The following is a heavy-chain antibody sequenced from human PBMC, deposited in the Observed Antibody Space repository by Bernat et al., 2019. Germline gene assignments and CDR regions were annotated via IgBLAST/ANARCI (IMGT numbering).Heavy chain of an antibody. CDR3: ARAAAGPFDY. J-gene: IGHJ4*02. CDR1: GFTVSSNY. CDR2: IYSGGST. V-gene: IGHV3-53*02. Sequence: EVPLVETGGGLIQPGGSLRLSCAASGFTVSSNYMSWVRQAPGRGLEWFPVIYSGGSTYYADSVKGRFTISRDNSKNTLYLQMNSLSAEDTAVYYCARAAAGPFDYWGQGTLVTVSS. D-gene: IGHD6-13*01.